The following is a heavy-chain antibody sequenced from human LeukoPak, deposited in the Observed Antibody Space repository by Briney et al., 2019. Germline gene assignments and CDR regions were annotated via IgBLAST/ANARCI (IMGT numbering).Heavy chain of an antibody. D-gene: IGHD6-6*01. Sequence: SETLSLTCAVYGGSFSGYYWSWIRQPPGKGVEWIGEINHSGSTNYNPSLKSRVTISVDTSKNQFSLKLSSVTAADTAVYYCARGLGGYSSSSIYYYYYMDVWGKGTTVTVSS. V-gene: IGHV4-34*01. J-gene: IGHJ6*03. CDR1: GGSFSGYY. CDR2: INHSGST. CDR3: ARGLGGYSSSSIYYYYYMDV.